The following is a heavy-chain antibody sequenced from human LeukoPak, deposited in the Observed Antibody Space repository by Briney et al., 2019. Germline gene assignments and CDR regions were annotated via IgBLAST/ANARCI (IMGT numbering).Heavy chain of an antibody. V-gene: IGHV1-69*05. CDR3: ATYYYDSSGYYYPNWFDP. CDR1: GGTSSSYA. Sequence: ASVKVSCKASGGTSSSYAISWVRQAPGQGLEWMGRIIPIFGTANYAQKFQGRVTITTDESTSTAYMELSSLRSEDTAVYYCATYYYDSSGYYYPNWFDPWGQGTLVTVSS. J-gene: IGHJ5*02. D-gene: IGHD3-22*01. CDR2: IIPIFGTA.